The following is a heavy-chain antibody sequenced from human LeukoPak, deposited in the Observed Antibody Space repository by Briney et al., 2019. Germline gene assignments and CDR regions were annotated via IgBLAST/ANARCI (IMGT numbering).Heavy chain of an antibody. Sequence: SETLSLTCSVSGGSISGYYWSWIRQPAGKGLEWIGRIYTSGSTNYNPSLKSRVTMSVDTSKNQFSLRLSSLTAADTAVYYCARDRLSLGAFDIWGQGTMVTVSS. V-gene: IGHV4-4*07. CDR1: GGSISGYY. D-gene: IGHD7-27*01. CDR2: IYTSGST. CDR3: ARDRLSLGAFDI. J-gene: IGHJ3*02.